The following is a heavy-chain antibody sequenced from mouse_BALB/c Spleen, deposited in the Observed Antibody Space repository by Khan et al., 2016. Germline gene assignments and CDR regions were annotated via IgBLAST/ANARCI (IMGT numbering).Heavy chain of an antibody. Sequence: EVELVESGGGLVQPGGSLRLSCATSGFTFTDYYMSWVRQPPGKALEWLVFIRNKANGYTTEYSASVKGRFTIARDNSQSILYHQMNTLRAEDSATYYYARDGITTVKNAMDYWGQGTSVTVSS. D-gene: IGHD1-1*01. V-gene: IGHV7-3*02. CDR3: ARDGITTVKNAMDY. J-gene: IGHJ4*01. CDR2: IRNKANGYTT. CDR1: GFTFTDYY.